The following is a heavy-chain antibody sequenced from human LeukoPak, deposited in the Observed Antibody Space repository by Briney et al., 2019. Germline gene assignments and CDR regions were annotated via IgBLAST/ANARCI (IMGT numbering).Heavy chain of an antibody. D-gene: IGHD3-10*01. J-gene: IGHJ4*02. CDR1: GFTFSSYA. CDR3: AKAGVLGVLIRHPFDY. Sequence: GGSLRLSCAASGFTFSSYAMSWVRQAPGKGLEWVSSISGSGGTTYYADSVKGRFTISRDNSKNTLYLQINSLRAEDTALYYCAKAGVLGVLIRHPFDYWGQGTLVTVSS. V-gene: IGHV3-23*01. CDR2: ISGSGGTT.